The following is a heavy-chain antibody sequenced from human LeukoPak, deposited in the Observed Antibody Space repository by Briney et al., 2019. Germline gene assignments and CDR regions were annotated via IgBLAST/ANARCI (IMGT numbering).Heavy chain of an antibody. CDR1: GYRFMSNA. J-gene: IGHJ4*02. CDR2: ISANNGNT. D-gene: IGHD3-22*01. Sequence: ASVKVSCKASGYRFMSNAISWVRQAPGQGLEWMGWISANNGNTNYAQKLQGRVTMTTDTSTSTAYMELSSLRSDDTAVYYCARDLSSGYWNYWGQGTLVTVSS. V-gene: IGHV1-18*01. CDR3: ARDLSSGYWNY.